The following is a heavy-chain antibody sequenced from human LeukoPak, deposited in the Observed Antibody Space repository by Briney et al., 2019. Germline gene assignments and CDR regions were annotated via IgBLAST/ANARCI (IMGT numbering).Heavy chain of an antibody. J-gene: IGHJ4*02. V-gene: IGHV3-53*01. CDR1: GFTVSSNY. CDR3: ARGPGEGLFDY. D-gene: IGHD3-16*01. CDR2: IYSGGST. Sequence: GGSLRLSCAASGFTVSSNYMSWVRQAPGKGLEWVSVIYSGGSTYYADSVKGRFTISRDNAKNSVFLQMNSLRAEDTALYYCARGPGEGLFDYWGQGTLVTVSS.